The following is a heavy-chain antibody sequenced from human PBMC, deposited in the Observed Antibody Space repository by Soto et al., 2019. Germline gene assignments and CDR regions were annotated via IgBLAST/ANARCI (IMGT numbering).Heavy chain of an antibody. CDR2: IIPIFGTA. D-gene: IGHD2-2*01. Sequence: QVQLVQSGAEVKKPGSSVKVSCKASGGTFSSYAISWVRQAPGQGLEWMGGIIPIFGTANYAQKFQGRVTITADESTSTAYMELSGLRSEDTAVYYCARVGKYCSSTSCYNWFDPWGQGTLVTVSS. CDR1: GGTFSSYA. J-gene: IGHJ5*02. V-gene: IGHV1-69*01. CDR3: ARVGKYCSSTSCYNWFDP.